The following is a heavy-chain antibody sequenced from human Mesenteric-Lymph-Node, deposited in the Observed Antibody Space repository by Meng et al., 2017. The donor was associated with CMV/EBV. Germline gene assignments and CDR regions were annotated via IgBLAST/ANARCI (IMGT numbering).Heavy chain of an antibody. CDR1: GGSVSSGSYY. D-gene: IGHD3-9*01. CDR3: AQGGHYDILSGYETLDY. CDR2: ISASGSRT. J-gene: IGHJ4*02. Sequence: ETLSLTCTVSGGSVSSGSYYWSWVRQAPGKGLEWVSGISASGSRTYAADSVKGRFTISRDNSKNTVWLQMNSLGVEDTAVYYCAQGGHYDILSGYETLDYWGQGTLVTVSS. V-gene: IGHV3-23*01.